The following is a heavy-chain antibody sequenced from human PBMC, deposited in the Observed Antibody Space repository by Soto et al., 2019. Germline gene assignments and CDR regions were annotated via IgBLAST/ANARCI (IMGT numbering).Heavy chain of an antibody. V-gene: IGHV4-59*01. CDR3: ARSHYYGSGSYYDFDY. CDR1: GGSISSYY. Sequence: SETLSLTCTVSGGSISSYYWSWIRQPPGKGLEWIGYIYYSGSTNYNPSLKSRVTISVDTSKNQFSLKLSSVTAADTAVYYCARSHYYGSGSYYDFDYWGQGTLVTVSS. CDR2: IYYSGST. D-gene: IGHD3-10*01. J-gene: IGHJ4*02.